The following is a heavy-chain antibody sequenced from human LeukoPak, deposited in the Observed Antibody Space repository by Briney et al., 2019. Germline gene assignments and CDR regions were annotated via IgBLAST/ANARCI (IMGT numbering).Heavy chain of an antibody. CDR3: ARDDPTLFWSGSPFY. Sequence: GGSLRLSCAASGFTFSSYAMHWVRQAPGKGLEWVAVISYDGSNKYYADSVKGRFTISRDNSKNTLYLQMNSLRAEDTAVYYCARDDPTLFWSGSPFYWGQGTLVTVSS. V-gene: IGHV3-30*04. CDR2: ISYDGSNK. J-gene: IGHJ4*02. CDR1: GFTFSSYA. D-gene: IGHD3-3*01.